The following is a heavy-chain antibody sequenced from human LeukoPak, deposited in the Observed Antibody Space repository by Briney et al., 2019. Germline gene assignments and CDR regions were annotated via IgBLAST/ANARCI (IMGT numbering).Heavy chain of an antibody. CDR3: ARSPAMGSVFDY. D-gene: IGHD2-2*01. J-gene: IGHJ4*02. Sequence: GGSLRLSCAASGFTFSSYSMNWVRQAPGKGLEWVSSISTSSSYIHYADSVKGRFTISRDNAKNSLYLQMNSLRAEDTAVYYCARSPAMGSVFDYWGQGTLVTVSS. CDR2: ISTSSSYI. V-gene: IGHV3-21*01. CDR1: GFTFSSYS.